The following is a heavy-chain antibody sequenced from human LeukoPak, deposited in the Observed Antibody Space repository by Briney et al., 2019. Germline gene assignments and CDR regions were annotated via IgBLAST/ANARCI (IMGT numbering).Heavy chain of an antibody. V-gene: IGHV3-23*01. J-gene: IGHJ3*02. CDR2: ISATGVNT. CDR3: ARQPAGYSYGAGAFDI. Sequence: GGSLRLSCTTSGSGSKNYAMSWVRLAPGKGLEWVSIISATGVNTYYADSVKGRFTISRDNSKNTLYLQMNSLRAEDTAVYYCARQPAGYSYGAGAFDIWGQGTMVTVSS. D-gene: IGHD5-18*01. CDR1: GSGSKNYA.